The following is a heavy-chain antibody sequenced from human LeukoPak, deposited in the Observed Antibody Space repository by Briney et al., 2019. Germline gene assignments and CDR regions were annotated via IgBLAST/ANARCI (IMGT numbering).Heavy chain of an antibody. J-gene: IGHJ4*02. Sequence: SETLSLTCTVSGGSISSYYWSWIRQPPGKGLEWIGEINHSGSTNYNPSLKSRVTISVDTSKNQFSLKLSSVTAADTAVYYCARKYSSSWPSDYWGQGTLVTVSS. D-gene: IGHD6-13*01. CDR3: ARKYSSSWPSDY. CDR1: GGSISSYY. V-gene: IGHV4-34*01. CDR2: INHSGST.